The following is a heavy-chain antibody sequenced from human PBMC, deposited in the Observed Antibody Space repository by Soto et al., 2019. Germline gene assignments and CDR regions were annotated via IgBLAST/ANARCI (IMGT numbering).Heavy chain of an antibody. CDR2: FYPGGYDT. Sequence: GESLKISCKGSGYSFTSYWIGWVRQIPGKGLGWIGIFYPGGYDTRYSPSFQGQVPISAVKSISTAYLPWSSLKASDTAMYYCARRTEPVGMDVWGQGTTVTVSS. J-gene: IGHJ6*02. V-gene: IGHV5-51*01. D-gene: IGHD1-1*01. CDR1: GYSFTSYW. CDR3: ARRTEPVGMDV.